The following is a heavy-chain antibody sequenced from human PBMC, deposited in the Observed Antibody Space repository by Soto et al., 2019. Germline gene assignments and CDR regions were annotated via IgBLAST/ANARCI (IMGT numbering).Heavy chain of an antibody. D-gene: IGHD3-22*01. Sequence: PSETLSLTCTVSGGSISSGGYYWSWIRQHPGKGLEWIGYIYYSGSTYYNPSLKSRVTISVDTSKNQFSLKLSSVTAADTAVYYCARVRPAYYYDSSGRPDYWGQGTLVTVSS. J-gene: IGHJ4*02. CDR1: GGSISSGGYY. V-gene: IGHV4-31*03. CDR2: IYYSGST. CDR3: ARVRPAYYYDSSGRPDY.